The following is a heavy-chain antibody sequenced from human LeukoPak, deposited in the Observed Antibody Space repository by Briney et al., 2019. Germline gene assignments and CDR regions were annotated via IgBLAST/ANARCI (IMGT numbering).Heavy chain of an antibody. CDR1: GFTFSSYG. D-gene: IGHD3-22*01. CDR3: AKHHSSGYSTSDY. Sequence: GGSLRLSCAASGFTFSSYGMHWVRQAPGKGLEWVAVISYDGSNKYYADSVKGRFTISRDNSKNTLYLQMNSLRAEDTAVYYCAKHHSSGYSTSDYWGQGTLVTVSS. CDR2: ISYDGSNK. J-gene: IGHJ4*02. V-gene: IGHV3-30*18.